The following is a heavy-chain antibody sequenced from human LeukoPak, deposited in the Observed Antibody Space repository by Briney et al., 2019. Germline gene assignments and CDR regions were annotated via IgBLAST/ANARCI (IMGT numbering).Heavy chain of an antibody. Sequence: PGGSLRLSCVASGFTCNTYAMNWVRQAPGKGLEWVTYISSSSSTIYYADSVRGRFAISRDNARKSLYLQMNSLRDEGTAVYYCVTGEGSGRPQAIDYWGQGTLVTVSS. CDR2: ISSSSSTI. CDR1: GFTCNTYA. CDR3: VTGEGSGRPQAIDY. D-gene: IGHD6-19*01. J-gene: IGHJ4*02. V-gene: IGHV3-48*02.